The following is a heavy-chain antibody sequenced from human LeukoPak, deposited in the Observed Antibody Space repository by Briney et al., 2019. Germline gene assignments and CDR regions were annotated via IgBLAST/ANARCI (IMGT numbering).Heavy chain of an antibody. Sequence: SETLSLTCTVSGGSISSYYWSWIRQPPRQGLGWIGYIYYSGSTNYNPSLKSRVTISVDTSKNQFSLKLSSVTAADTAVYYCARTGGNYYYYYMDVWGKGTTVTLSS. V-gene: IGHV4-59*01. D-gene: IGHD4-23*01. CDR2: IYYSGST. CDR1: GGSISSYY. J-gene: IGHJ6*03. CDR3: ARTGGNYYYYYMDV.